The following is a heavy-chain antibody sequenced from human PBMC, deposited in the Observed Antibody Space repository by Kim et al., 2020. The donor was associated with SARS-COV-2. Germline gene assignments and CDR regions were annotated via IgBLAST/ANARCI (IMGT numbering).Heavy chain of an antibody. CDR2: INHSGGT. CDR3: ASGYCSGGRCYSGIGY. V-gene: IGHV4-34*01. CDR1: GGSFSGYY. D-gene: IGHD2-15*01. J-gene: IGHJ4*02. Sequence: SETLSLTCAVYGGSFSGYYWSWIRQPPGKGLEWIGEINHSGGTNYNPSLKSRVTISLDTSKNQFSLKLSSVTAAATAVYYCASGYCSGGRCYSGIGYWGQGTLVTVSS.